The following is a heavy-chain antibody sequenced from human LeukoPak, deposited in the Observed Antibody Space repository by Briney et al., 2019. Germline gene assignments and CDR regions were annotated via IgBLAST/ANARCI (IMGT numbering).Heavy chain of an antibody. J-gene: IGHJ4*02. V-gene: IGHV4-4*02. CDR3: ARRPTYYYGSGRQIDY. CDR2: IYHSGST. CDR1: GGSISSSNW. D-gene: IGHD3-10*01. Sequence: SETLSLTCAVSGGSISSSNWWSWVRQPPGKGLEWIGEIYHSGSTNYNPSLKSRVTISVDTSKNQFSLKLSSVTAADTAVYYCARRPTYYYGSGRQIDYWGQGTLVTVSS.